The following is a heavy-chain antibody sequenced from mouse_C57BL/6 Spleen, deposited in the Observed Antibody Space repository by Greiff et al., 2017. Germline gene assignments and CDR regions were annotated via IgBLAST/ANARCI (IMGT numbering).Heavy chain of an antibody. J-gene: IGHJ1*03. V-gene: IGHV3-6*01. Sequence: ESGPGFVKPSQSLSLTCSVTGSSIPSGYYWNWIRQFPGNKLEWMGYISYDGSNNYTPSLKNRISITRDTSKNQFFRKLNSVTTEDTATYDCTRGDDYDVGYFDVWGTGTTVTVSA. D-gene: IGHD2-4*01. CDR1: GSSIPSGYY. CDR2: ISYDGSN. CDR3: TRGDDYDVGYFDV.